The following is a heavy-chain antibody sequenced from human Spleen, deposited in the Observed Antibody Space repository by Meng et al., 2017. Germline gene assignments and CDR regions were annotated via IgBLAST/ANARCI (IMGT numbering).Heavy chain of an antibody. CDR1: GGSFSDYY. D-gene: IGHD4-11*01. CDR2: INHSGST. CDR3: ARGPTTMAHDFDY. J-gene: IGHJ4*02. Sequence: QVQLQQWGAGLLKPSAPLSLTCAVSGGSFSDYYWSWIRQPPGKGLEWIGEINHSGSTNYNPSLESRATISVDTSQNNLSLKLSSVTAADSAVYYCARGPTTMAHDFDYWGQGTLVTVSS. V-gene: IGHV4-34*01.